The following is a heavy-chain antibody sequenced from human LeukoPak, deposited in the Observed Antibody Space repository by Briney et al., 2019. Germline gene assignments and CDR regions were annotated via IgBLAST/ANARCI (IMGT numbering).Heavy chain of an antibody. CDR2: ISAAGGAT. CDR3: ARGVQLWYFDY. D-gene: IGHD1-1*01. V-gene: IGHV3-23*01. CDR1: GFTFRDYA. J-gene: IGHJ4*01. Sequence: GGSLRLSCAASGFTFRDYAINWVRQAPGKGLEWVSSISAAGGATYYADSVKGRFAISRVNSKNVVYLQMNSLRPDDTAVYYCARGVQLWYFDYWGHGTLVTVSP.